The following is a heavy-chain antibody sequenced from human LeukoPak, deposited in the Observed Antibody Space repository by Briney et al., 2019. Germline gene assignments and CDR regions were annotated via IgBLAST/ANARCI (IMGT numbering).Heavy chain of an antibody. CDR3: ARVDLAVGGSGSYFDYYYGMDV. CDR2: IYYSGST. J-gene: IGHJ6*02. D-gene: IGHD3-10*01. V-gene: IGHV4-39*07. Sequence: SETLSLTCTVSGGSISSSSYYWGWIRQPPGKGLEWIGSIYYSGSTYYNPSLKSRVTISVDTSKNQFSLKLSSVTAADTAVYYCARVDLAVGGSGSYFDYYYGMDVWGQGTTVTVSS. CDR1: GGSISSSSYY.